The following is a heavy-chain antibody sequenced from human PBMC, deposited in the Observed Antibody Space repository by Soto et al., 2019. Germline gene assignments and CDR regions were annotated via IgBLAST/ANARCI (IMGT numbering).Heavy chain of an antibody. CDR1: GFTFSSYG. CDR3: AKDALAYYYYYGMDV. V-gene: IGHV3-30*18. Sequence: QVQLVESGGGVVQPGRSLRLSCAASGFTFSSYGMHWVRQAPGKGLEWVAVISYDGSNKYYADSVKGRFTISRDNSKNTLYLQMNSLRAEDTAVYYCAKDALAYYYYYGMDVWGQGTTVTVSS. J-gene: IGHJ6*02. CDR2: ISYDGSNK.